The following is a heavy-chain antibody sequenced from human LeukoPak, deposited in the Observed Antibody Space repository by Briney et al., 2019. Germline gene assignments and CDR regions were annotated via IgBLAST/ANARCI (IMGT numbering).Heavy chain of an antibody. CDR2: MNPNSGNT. D-gene: IGHD5-24*01. V-gene: IGHV1-8*01. Sequence: ASVKVSCKASGYTFTSYDINWVRQATGQGLEWMGWMNPNSGNTGYAQKFQGRVTMTRDMSTSTVYMELSSLRSEDTAVYYCARGRGSRDGYNFNHYWGQGTLVTVSS. CDR1: GYTFTSYD. J-gene: IGHJ4*02. CDR3: ARGRGSRDGYNFNHY.